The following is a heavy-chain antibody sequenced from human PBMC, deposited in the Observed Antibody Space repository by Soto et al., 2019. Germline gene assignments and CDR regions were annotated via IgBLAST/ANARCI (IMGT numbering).Heavy chain of an antibody. CDR2: IIPLFGTA. J-gene: IGHJ4*02. V-gene: IGHV1-69*13. CDR3: ARDYGHDCSGGNCYFYF. CDR1: GGTFSRYA. Sequence: GASVKVSCKASGGTFSRYAINWVRQAPGHGLECMGGIIPLFGTAKYAQKFQDRVTITADESTSTAHMELRSLTSDDTAVYYCARDYGHDCSGGNCYFYFWGQGTLVTVSS. D-gene: IGHD2-15*01.